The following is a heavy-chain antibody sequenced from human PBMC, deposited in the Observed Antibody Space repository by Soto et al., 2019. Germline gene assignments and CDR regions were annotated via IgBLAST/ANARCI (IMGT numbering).Heavy chain of an antibody. D-gene: IGHD3-3*01. CDR3: GRGLGGAGYYVFWRGFYDRGNNGFYP. Sequence: SETLSLTCAVYGGSFSGYYWSWIRQPPGKGLEWIGEINHSGSTNYNPSLKSRVTISVDTSKNQFSLKLSSVTAADTAVYYCGRGLGGAGYYVFWRGFYDRGNNGFYPWGQGTVVPVSS. CDR2: INHSGST. V-gene: IGHV4-34*01. J-gene: IGHJ5*02. CDR1: GGSFSGYY.